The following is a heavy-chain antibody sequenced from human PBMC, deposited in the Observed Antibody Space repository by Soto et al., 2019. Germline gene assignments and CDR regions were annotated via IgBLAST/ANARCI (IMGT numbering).Heavy chain of an antibody. Sequence: QVQLQESGPGLVKPSETLSLTCSVSGDSITNYYWNWIRQSPGKGLEWIGYISSRGRATYNPSLRGRVTISLDTSQNRFSLNLNSATAADTAVYYCARRYTGTSSFAYWGQGTLVTVSS. V-gene: IGHV4-59*01. CDR1: GDSITNYY. CDR3: ARRYTGTSSFAY. CDR2: ISSRGRA. D-gene: IGHD1-26*01. J-gene: IGHJ4*02.